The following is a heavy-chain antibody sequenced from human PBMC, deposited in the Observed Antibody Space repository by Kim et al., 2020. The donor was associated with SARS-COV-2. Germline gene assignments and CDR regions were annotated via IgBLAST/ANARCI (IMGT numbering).Heavy chain of an antibody. J-gene: IGHJ4*02. D-gene: IGHD6-13*01. Sequence: ASVKVSCKASGYTFTSYDINWVLQATGQGLEWMGWMNPNSGNTGYAQKFQGRVTMPRNTTISTAYMELSSLRSEDTAVYYCAGALYAAAGNEWGQGTLVTVSS. CDR2: MNPNSGNT. V-gene: IGHV1-8*01. CDR1: GYTFTSYD. CDR3: AGALYAAAGNE.